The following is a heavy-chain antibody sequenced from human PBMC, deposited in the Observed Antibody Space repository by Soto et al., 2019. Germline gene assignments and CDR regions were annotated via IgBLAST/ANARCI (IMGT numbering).Heavy chain of an antibody. CDR3: AKQPSSGWYVERLFDY. D-gene: IGHD6-19*01. CDR1: GFTFSSYA. Sequence: EVQLLESGGGLVQPGGSLRLSCAAAGFTFSSYAMSWFRQAPGKGLEWVAAISGRGGSTYSAASVKGRFTISRDNSKNTLYLQMNSLRAEDTAVYYCAKQPSSGWYVERLFDYWGQGTLVTVSS. V-gene: IGHV3-23*01. CDR2: ISGRGGST. J-gene: IGHJ4*02.